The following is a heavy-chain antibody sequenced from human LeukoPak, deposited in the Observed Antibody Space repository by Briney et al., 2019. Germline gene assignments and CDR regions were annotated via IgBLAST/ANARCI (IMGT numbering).Heavy chain of an antibody. V-gene: IGHV4-38-2*01. J-gene: IGHJ3*02. Sequence: PSEALSLTCAVSGYSISNGYYWGWIRQPPGKGLEWIGRINHSGSTSYNPSLKSRVTISVDTSKNQFSLKLSPVTAAATAVYYCARQDYCSSTSCYAYFSTYAPDAFDIWGQGTMVTVSS. CDR3: ARQDYCSSTSCYAYFSTYAPDAFDI. CDR2: INHSGST. CDR1: GYSISNGYY. D-gene: IGHD2-2*01.